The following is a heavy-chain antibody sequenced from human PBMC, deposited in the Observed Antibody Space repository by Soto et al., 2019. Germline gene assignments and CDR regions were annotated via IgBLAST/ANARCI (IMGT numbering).Heavy chain of an antibody. CDR3: VRGGGGGLFDP. D-gene: IGHD2-15*01. CDR2: ISPGIRYP. V-gene: IGHV3-11*06. Sequence: QVQLVESGGGLVPPGGSLRLSCAGSGFTFGTPYMIGTRQAPGRGLEWLSYISPGIRYPAYADSVKGRFTIARDNAKRSLYLQMMSLTAEDTAIYYCVRGGGGGLFDPWGQGTMVTVSS. CDR1: GFTFGTPY. J-gene: IGHJ5*02.